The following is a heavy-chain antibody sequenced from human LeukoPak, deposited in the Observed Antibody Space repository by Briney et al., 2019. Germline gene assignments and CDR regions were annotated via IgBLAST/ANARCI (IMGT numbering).Heavy chain of an antibody. CDR2: IRGSGGSI. CDR3: AKCSGGTCYSSLDY. CDR1: GFTFSSYA. D-gene: IGHD2-15*01. Sequence: PGGSLRLSCAASGFTFSSYAMSWVRQAPGKGLEWVSGIRGSGGSIYYADSVKGRLTISRDNSKNALYLQMNSLRAEDTAVYYCAKCSGGTCYSSLDYWGQGTLVTVSS. V-gene: IGHV3-23*01. J-gene: IGHJ4*02.